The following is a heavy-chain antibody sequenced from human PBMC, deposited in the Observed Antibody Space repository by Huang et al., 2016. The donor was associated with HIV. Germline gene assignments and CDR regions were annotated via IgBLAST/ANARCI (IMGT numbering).Heavy chain of an antibody. V-gene: IGHV4-34*02. CDR3: ARMFKYDSGGYWGNDAFDI. CDR1: GGSFSGHY. D-gene: IGHD3-22*01. CDR2: ISDSGST. Sequence: QVQLQQWGAELLKPSETLSLTCAVSGGSFSGHYWTWIRQSPGRGLEWIGEISDSGSTTYNPSLKSRVTISGDTSQSQFSLKLNSVTAADTAIYYCARMFKYDSGGYWGNDAFDIWGQGTMVTVSS. J-gene: IGHJ3*02.